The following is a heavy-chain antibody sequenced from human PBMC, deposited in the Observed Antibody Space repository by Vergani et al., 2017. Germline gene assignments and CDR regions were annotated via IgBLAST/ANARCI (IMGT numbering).Heavy chain of an antibody. CDR2: IIPIFGTA. D-gene: IGHD3-10*01. J-gene: IGHJ6*03. V-gene: IGHV1-69*01. CDR3: ARNYYGSGSDYNYYYDYMDV. CDR1: GGTFSSYA. Sequence: QVQLVQSGAEVKKPGSSVKVSCKASGGTFSSYAISWVRQAPGQGLEWMGGIIPIFGTANYAQKFQGRVTITADESTSTAYMELSSLRSEDTAVYYCARNYYGSGSDYNYYYDYMDVGGKGTTGTVSS.